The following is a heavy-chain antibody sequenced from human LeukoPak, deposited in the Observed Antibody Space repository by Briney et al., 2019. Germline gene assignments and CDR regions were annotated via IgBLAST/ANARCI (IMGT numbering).Heavy chain of an antibody. CDR2: IYVDGRTT. CDR1: GFTFSNYW. CDR3: IRDFRSADL. J-gene: IGHJ5*02. V-gene: IGHV3-74*01. Sequence: GGSLRLSCVDSGFTFSNYWMHWVRQPPGKGLVWVSRIYVDGRTTNYADSVKGRFTISRDNAKNTVYLEMNSLSVEDTATYYCIRDFRSADLWGQGTLVTVTS.